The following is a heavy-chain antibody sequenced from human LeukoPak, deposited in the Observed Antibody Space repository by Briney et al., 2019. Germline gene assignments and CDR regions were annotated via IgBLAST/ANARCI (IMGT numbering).Heavy chain of an antibody. Sequence: ASVKVSCKVSGYTLTELSMFWVRQAPGKGLEWMGSFDPEDGKTVYAQKFQGRVTMTEDTSTDTAYMELSSLRSEDTAVYYCATGYLLPAGLMDVWGQGPPFTVSS. J-gene: IGHJ6*02. V-gene: IGHV1-24*01. CDR1: GYTLTELS. D-gene: IGHD2-2*01. CDR2: FDPEDGKT. CDR3: ATGYLLPAGLMDV.